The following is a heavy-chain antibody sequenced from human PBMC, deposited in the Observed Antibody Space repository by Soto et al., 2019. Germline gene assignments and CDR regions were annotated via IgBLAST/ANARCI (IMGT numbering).Heavy chain of an antibody. CDR2: INAGNGNT. CDR1: GYTFTSYA. D-gene: IGHD1-26*01. CDR3: ARDYPVRWELLEGFDY. V-gene: IGHV1-3*01. J-gene: IGHJ4*02. Sequence: GASVKVSCKASGYTFTSYAMHWVRQAPGQRLEWMGWINAGNGNTKYSQKFQGRVTITRDTSASTAYMELSSLRSEDTAVYYCARDYPVRWELLEGFDYWGQGTLVTVSS.